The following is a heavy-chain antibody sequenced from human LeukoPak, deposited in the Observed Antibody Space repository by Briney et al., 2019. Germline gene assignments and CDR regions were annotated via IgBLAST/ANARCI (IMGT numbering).Heavy chain of an antibody. CDR1: GYTFTGYY. CDR3: ARARNSGSSLDI. CDR2: IYPYSGDT. J-gene: IGHJ3*02. Sequence: ASVTVSCKASGYTFTGYYIHWVRQAPGQRLEWMGCIYPYSGDTNYAQNFQGRVTMTRDTSISTAYMELSSLKSDVIAVYYCARARNSGSSLDIWGEGTMLTVSS. V-gene: IGHV1-2*02. D-gene: IGHD6-6*01.